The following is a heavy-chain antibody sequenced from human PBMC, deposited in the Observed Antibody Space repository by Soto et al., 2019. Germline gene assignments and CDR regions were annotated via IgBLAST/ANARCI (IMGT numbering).Heavy chain of an antibody. J-gene: IGHJ6*02. CDR1: GFTFSSYS. CDR3: ARDRLTDIVVVVGDYYYGMDV. D-gene: IGHD2-15*01. CDR2: ISSSSSYI. Sequence: LRLSCAASGFTFSSYSMNWVRQAPGKGLEWVSSISSSSSYIYYADSVKGRFTISRDNAKNSLYLQMNSLRAEDTAVYYCARDRLTDIVVVVGDYYYGMDVWGQGTTVTVSS. V-gene: IGHV3-21*01.